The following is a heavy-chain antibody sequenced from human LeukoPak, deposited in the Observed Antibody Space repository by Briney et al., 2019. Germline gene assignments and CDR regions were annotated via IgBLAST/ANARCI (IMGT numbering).Heavy chain of an antibody. J-gene: IGHJ4*02. Sequence: ASVKVSCKPSGYTFTGYYMHWVRQAPGQGLEWMGWINPNSGGTNYAQKFQGRVTMTRDTSISTAYMELSRLRSDDTAVYYCAREEGYCSGGNCYSVHVWGQGTLVTVSS. CDR1: GYTFTGYY. V-gene: IGHV1-2*02. CDR2: INPNSGGT. D-gene: IGHD2-15*01. CDR3: AREEGYCSGGNCYSVHV.